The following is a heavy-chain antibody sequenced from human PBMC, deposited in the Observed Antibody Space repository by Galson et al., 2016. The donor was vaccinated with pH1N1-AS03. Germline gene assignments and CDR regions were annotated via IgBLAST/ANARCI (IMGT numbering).Heavy chain of an antibody. CDR3: GSSPRYWYSDL. J-gene: IGHJ2*01. V-gene: IGHV4-59*08. CDR2: MFYSGDG. CDR1: GASMRGSY. Sequence: ETLSLTCTVSGASMRGSYWTWVRQTPGQRLEWIGHMFYSGDGIYNPSFLGRAIISVDTSRNHFSLRLTSLTAADTARYYCGSSPRYWYSDLWGRGTLVIVSS.